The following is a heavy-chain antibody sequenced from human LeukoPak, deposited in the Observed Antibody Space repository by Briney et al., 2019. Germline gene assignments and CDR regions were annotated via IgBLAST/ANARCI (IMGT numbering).Heavy chain of an antibody. CDR1: GYTFTGHY. Sequence: ASVKVSCKASGYTFTGHYIHWVRQAPGQGLEWMGWINPNSGGTNYAQKFQGRVTMTRDTSISTAYMELSRLRSDDTAVYYCARPLLVVSNFDYWGQGTLVTVSS. V-gene: IGHV1-2*02. CDR3: ARPLLVVSNFDY. D-gene: IGHD2-2*01. CDR2: INPNSGGT. J-gene: IGHJ4*02.